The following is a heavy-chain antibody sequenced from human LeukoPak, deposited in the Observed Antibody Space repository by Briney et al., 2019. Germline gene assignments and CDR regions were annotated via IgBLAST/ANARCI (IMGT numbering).Heavy chain of an antibody. D-gene: IGHD5-18*01. CDR1: GFTVSSNY. V-gene: IGHV3-21*01. Sequence: PGGSLRLSCAASGFTVSSNYMSWVRQAPGKGLEWVSSISSSSSYIYYADPVKGRFTISRDNAKNSLYLQMNSLRAEDTAVYYCARGGGYSYGYTPGYWGQGTLVTVSS. J-gene: IGHJ4*02. CDR3: ARGGGYSYGYTPGY. CDR2: ISSSSSYI.